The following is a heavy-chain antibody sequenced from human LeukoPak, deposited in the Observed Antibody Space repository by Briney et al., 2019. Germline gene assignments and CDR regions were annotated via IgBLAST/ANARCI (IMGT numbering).Heavy chain of an antibody. J-gene: IGHJ4*02. CDR2: IDSDGRST. Sequence: GGSLRLSCAVSGFTFSGYWMHWVRQAPGKGLVWVSRIDSDGRSTNYADSVKGRFTISRDNAKNTLYLQMSSLRAEDTAVYYCARGYGSKDYWGQGTPVTVSS. CDR1: GFTFSGYW. CDR3: ARGYGSKDY. D-gene: IGHD5-18*01. V-gene: IGHV3-74*01.